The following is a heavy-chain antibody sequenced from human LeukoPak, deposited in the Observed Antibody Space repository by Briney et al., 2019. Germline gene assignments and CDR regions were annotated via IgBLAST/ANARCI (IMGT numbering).Heavy chain of an antibody. CDR2: INPNSGST. V-gene: IGHV1-2*06. CDR3: ARDLARTVTTSMGIR. Sequence: GAAVKVSCEASGYTFNRYYMHWVRQAPGQGLEWMGRINPNSGSTNYAQKFQGRVTMTRGTSIRTAYRDLSRMRSGHTAVYYCARDLARTVTTSMGIRWGQGTLVTVSS. CDR1: GYTFNRYY. D-gene: IGHD4-17*01. J-gene: IGHJ4*02.